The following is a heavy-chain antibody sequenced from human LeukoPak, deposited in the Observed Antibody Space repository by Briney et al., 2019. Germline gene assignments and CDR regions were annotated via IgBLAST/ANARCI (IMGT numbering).Heavy chain of an antibody. D-gene: IGHD6-13*01. J-gene: IGHJ4*02. CDR3: ARDRGGIAAAGDY. CDR1: GFTFSNYG. CDR2: ISYDGSNK. V-gene: IGHV3-30*03. Sequence: PGGSLRLSCAASGFTFSNYGMHWVRQAPGKGLEWVAVISYDGSNKYYADSVKGRFTISRDSSKNTLYLQMNSLRADDTATYYCARDRGGIAAAGDYWGQGTLVTVSS.